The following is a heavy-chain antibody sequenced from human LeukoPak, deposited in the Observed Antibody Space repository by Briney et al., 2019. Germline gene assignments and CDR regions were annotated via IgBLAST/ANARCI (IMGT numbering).Heavy chain of an antibody. CDR2: IRYVGINK. Sequence: GGSLRLSCAASGFTFSTYGMHWVRQAPGKGLEWVSFIRYVGINKYYADSVKGRFTISRDNSKNTLYLQMNSLRAEDTAVYYCAKEGSSWYFGWFDPWGQGTLVTVSS. J-gene: IGHJ5*02. D-gene: IGHD6-13*01. CDR3: AKEGSSWYFGWFDP. V-gene: IGHV3-30*02. CDR1: GFTFSTYG.